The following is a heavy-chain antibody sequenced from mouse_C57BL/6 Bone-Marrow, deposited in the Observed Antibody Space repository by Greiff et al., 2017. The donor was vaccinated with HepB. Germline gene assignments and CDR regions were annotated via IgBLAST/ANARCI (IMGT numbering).Heavy chain of an antibody. CDR2: ISDGGSYT. CDR1: GFTFSSYA. D-gene: IGHD2-2*01. V-gene: IGHV5-4*01. Sequence: EVQVVESGGGLVKPGGSLKLSCAASGFTFSSYAMSWVRQTPEKRLEWVATISDGGSYTYYPDNVKGRFTISRDNAKNNLYLQMSHLKSEDTAMYYCARETMVTERWGQGTLVTVSA. CDR3: ARETMVTER. J-gene: IGHJ3*01.